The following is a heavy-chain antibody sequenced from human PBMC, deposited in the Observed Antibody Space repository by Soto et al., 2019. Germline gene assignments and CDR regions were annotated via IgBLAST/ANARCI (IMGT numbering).Heavy chain of an antibody. V-gene: IGHV3-23*01. J-gene: IGHJ4*02. Sequence: EVQLLESGGVLVQPGGSLRLSCAASGFTFSSYAMSWVRQAPGKGLEWVSAISGSVGSTYYADSVKGRFTISRDNSKNTLYLQMNSLRGADTAVNYCAKVPPIQSCSGGSGYSGVRYWCQGTLVTVSA. CDR2: ISGSVGST. CDR3: AKVPPIQSCSGGSGYSGVRY. CDR1: GFTFSSYA. D-gene: IGHD2-15*01.